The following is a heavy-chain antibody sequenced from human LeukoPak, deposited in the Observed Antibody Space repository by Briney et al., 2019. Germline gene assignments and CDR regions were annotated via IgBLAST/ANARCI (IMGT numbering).Heavy chain of an antibody. V-gene: IGHV3-30*02. Sequence: GGSLRLSCGASGFTFSRNGMRWARQAPGKGLEGVSYIRKDGSDKYYADYGKVRFTISRDSSKNMVYLQMNSLRPEDTALYYCAKDSNWAFDYWGQGTLVSVSS. CDR3: AKDSNWAFDY. CDR2: IRKDGSDK. D-gene: IGHD7-27*01. CDR1: GFTFSRNG. J-gene: IGHJ4*02.